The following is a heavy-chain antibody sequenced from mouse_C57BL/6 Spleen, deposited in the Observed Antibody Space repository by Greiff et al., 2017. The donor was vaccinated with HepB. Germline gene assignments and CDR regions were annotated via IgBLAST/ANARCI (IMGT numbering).Heavy chain of an antibody. V-gene: IGHV5-4*03. CDR1: GFTFSSYA. J-gene: IGHJ3*01. D-gene: IGHD2-4*01. Sequence: EVMLVESGGGLVKPGGSLKLSCAASGFTFSSYAMSWVRQTPEKRLEWVATISDGGSYTYYPDNVKGRFTISRDNAKNNLYLQMSHLKSEDTAMYYCARGGDYDAWFAYWGQGTLVTVSA. CDR2: ISDGGSYT. CDR3: ARGGDYDAWFAY.